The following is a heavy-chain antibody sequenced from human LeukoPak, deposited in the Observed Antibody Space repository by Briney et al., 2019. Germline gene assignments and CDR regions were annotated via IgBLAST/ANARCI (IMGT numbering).Heavy chain of an antibody. CDR2: IWYDGSNK. D-gene: IGHD3-16*01. V-gene: IGHV3-33*01. J-gene: IGHJ4*02. CDR3: ARGFGYYDS. Sequence: GGSLRLSCAASGFTFSSYGMHWVRQAPGKGLEWVAVIWYDGSNKYYAGSVKGRFTISRDNSKNTLYLQMNSLRAEDTAVYYCARGFGYYDSWGQGTLVAVSS. CDR1: GFTFSSYG.